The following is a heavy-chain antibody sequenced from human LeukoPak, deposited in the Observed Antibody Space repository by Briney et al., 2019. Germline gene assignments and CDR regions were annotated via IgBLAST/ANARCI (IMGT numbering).Heavy chain of an antibody. CDR3: AREVVNYYDSSGYYLDY. D-gene: IGHD3-22*01. J-gene: IGHJ4*02. CDR2: IYTSGST. CDR1: GGSISSSSYY. V-gene: IGHV4-61*02. Sequence: PSETLSLTCTVSGGSISSSSYYWSWIRQPAGKGLEWIGRIYTSGSTNYNPSLKSRVTMSVDTSKNQFSLKLSSVTAADTAAYYCAREVVNYYDSSGYYLDYWGQGTLVTVSS.